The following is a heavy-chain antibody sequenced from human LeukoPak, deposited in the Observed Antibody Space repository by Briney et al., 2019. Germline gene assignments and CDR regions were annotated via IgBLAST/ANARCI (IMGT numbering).Heavy chain of an antibody. Sequence: SETLSLTCAVYGGSFSGYYWSWIRQPPGKGLEWIGEINHSGSTNYNPSLKSRVTISVDTSKNQFSLKLSSVTAADTAVYYCARGRVITTRNWFDPWGQGTLVTASS. CDR1: GGSFSGYY. D-gene: IGHD3-16*02. V-gene: IGHV4-34*01. CDR3: ARGRVITTRNWFDP. J-gene: IGHJ5*02. CDR2: INHSGST.